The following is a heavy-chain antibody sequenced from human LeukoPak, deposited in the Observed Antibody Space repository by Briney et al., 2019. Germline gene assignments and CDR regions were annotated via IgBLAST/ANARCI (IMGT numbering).Heavy chain of an antibody. Sequence: GGSLRLSCAASGFTFSSYNMNWGRNAPGKGLEWLSYTTISNEIITYAESVKGRFTVSRDNAKNSLYLQMDSLRDEDTAIYYCVRDHNYCFDQWGPGILVTVSS. V-gene: IGHV3-48*02. J-gene: IGHJ4*02. D-gene: IGHD1-20*01. CDR3: VRDHNYCFDQ. CDR1: GFTFSSYN. CDR2: TTISNEII.